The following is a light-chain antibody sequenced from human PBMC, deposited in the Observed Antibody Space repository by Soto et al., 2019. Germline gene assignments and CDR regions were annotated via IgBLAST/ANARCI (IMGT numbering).Light chain of an antibody. Sequence: QSVLTQPASVSGSPGQSITISCTGTSSDVGSYNLVSWYQQHPGKAPKLMIYEGSKRPSGVSNRFSGSTSGNTASLTISGLQAEDAADYYCCSYAGIVVFGGGTKVTVL. CDR3: CSYAGIVV. V-gene: IGLV2-23*01. CDR2: EGS. J-gene: IGLJ2*01. CDR1: SSDVGSYNL.